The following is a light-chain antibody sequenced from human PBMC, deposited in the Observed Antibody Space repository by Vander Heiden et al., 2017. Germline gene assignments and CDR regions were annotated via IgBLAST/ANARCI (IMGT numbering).Light chain of an antibody. J-gene: IGLJ2*01. CDR2: QDN. V-gene: IGLV3-1*01. Sequence: SSEVTPPPSLSVSPGHTASITCSGDKLGGMFACGYQKKPGQSPVVIIYQDNKRPSGIPERFSGSSSGNTATLTISGTQAMDEADYFCQAWDSSIVLFGGGTKLTVL. CDR1: KLGGMF. CDR3: QAWDSSIVL.